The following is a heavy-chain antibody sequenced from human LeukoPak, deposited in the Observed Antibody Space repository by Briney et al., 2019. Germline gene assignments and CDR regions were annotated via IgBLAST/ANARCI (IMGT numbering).Heavy chain of an antibody. CDR2: IYYSGST. V-gene: IGHV4-61*01. CDR3: AREGGSRDSCYFRPYNFDY. CDR1: GGSVSSGSYY. D-gene: IGHD3-22*01. Sequence: SETLSLTCTVSGGSVSSGSYYWGWIRQPPGKGLEWIGYIYYSGSTNYNPSLKSRVTISVDTSKNQFSLRLSSVTAADTAMYYCAREGGSRDSCYFRPYNFDYWGQGTLVTVSS. J-gene: IGHJ4*02.